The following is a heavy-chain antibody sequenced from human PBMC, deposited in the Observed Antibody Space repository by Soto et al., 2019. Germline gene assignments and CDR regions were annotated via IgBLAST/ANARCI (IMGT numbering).Heavy chain of an antibody. CDR1: GYSISNGYH. D-gene: IGHD6-6*01. CDR3: ARDTTIAARKTFDF. Sequence: SETLSLTCAVSGYSISNGYHWGWIRQPPGKGLEWIGNIYYSGDTFYNPSLKSRVTISVDTAKNQFSLKMTSVTAADTAVYYCARDTTIAARKTFDFWGQGILVTVSS. V-gene: IGHV4-38-2*02. CDR2: IYYSGDT. J-gene: IGHJ4*02.